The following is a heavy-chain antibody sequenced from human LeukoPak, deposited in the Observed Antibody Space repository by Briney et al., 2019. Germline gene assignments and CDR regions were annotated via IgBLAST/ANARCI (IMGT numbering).Heavy chain of an antibody. D-gene: IGHD4-23*01. CDR1: GFIFSNYG. V-gene: IGHV3-33*01. Sequence: PGGSLRLSCAASGFIFSNYGFHWVRQAPGKGLEWVALIWSDGSKKYYTDSVKGRFTISRDDPKNTLFLQMNSLRAEDMAVYYCARDIGTWPNSLFDYWGQGNLVTVSS. CDR3: ARDIGTWPNSLFDY. J-gene: IGHJ4*02. CDR2: IWSDGSKK.